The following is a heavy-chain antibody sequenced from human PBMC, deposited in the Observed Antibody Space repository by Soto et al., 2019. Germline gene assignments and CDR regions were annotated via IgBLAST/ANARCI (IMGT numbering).Heavy chain of an antibody. J-gene: IGHJ4*02. V-gene: IGHV1-18*01. CDR1: GYTFASYA. Sequence: QVQLMQSGAEVKKPGASVKVSCKASGYTFASYAISWMRQAPGQGLEWMGWISAYNGNTNYAQKLQGRVTMTTDTSTSTASMELRSLRSDDTAVYYCARDPPPPDYWGQGTLVTVSS. CDR2: ISAYNGNT. CDR3: ARDPPPPDY.